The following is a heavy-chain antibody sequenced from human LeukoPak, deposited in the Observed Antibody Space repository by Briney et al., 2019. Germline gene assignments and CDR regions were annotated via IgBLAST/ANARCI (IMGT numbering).Heavy chain of an antibody. J-gene: IGHJ4*02. CDR3: ARVSAASYYGSGSLDY. D-gene: IGHD3-10*01. CDR2: IIPIFGTA. Sequence: ALVMVSCKASGGTFSSYAISWVRQAPGQGLEWMGGIIPIFGTANYAQKFQGRVTITADESTSTAYMELSSLRSEDTAVYYCARVSAASYYGSGSLDYWGQGTLVTVSS. V-gene: IGHV1-69*01. CDR1: GGTFSSYA.